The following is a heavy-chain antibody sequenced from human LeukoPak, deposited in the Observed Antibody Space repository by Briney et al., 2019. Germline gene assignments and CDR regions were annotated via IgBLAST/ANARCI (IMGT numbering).Heavy chain of an antibody. Sequence: GGSLRLSCAASGFTFSNYWMSWVRQAPGEGLDWVANVKQDGSEKYYVDSVRGRFTISRDNAKNSLYLQMNSLRADDTAVYYCARMYYDFWSGYYQDYWGQGTLVTVSS. D-gene: IGHD3-3*01. CDR1: GFTFSNYW. CDR3: ARMYYDFWSGYYQDY. CDR2: VKQDGSEK. J-gene: IGHJ4*02. V-gene: IGHV3-7*03.